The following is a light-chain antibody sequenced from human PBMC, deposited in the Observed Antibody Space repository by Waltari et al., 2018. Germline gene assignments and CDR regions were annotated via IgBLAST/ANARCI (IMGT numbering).Light chain of an antibody. CDR1: SSDVGAYNY. CDR2: EVG. V-gene: IGLV2-11*01. CDR3: CSHAGSSVV. Sequence: QSALTQPRSVSGSPGQSVTISCTGTSSDVGAYNYVSWYQQHPGKAPKLMIYEVGKRPSGVPDRFSGAKSGNTASLTISGLQAEDEADYYCCSHAGSSVVFGGGTKLTVL. J-gene: IGLJ2*01.